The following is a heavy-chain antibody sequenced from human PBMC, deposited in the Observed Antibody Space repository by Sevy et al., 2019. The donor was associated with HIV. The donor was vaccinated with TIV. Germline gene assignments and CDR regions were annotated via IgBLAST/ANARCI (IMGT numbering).Heavy chain of an antibody. CDR3: ARSVVGHVDY. J-gene: IGHJ4*02. V-gene: IGHV3-48*02. Sequence: GGSLRLSCAASGFKFSVYSMNWVRQAPGKGLEWISYMTSDTRTIKYAESVKGRFTIYRDNARNSVYLQMNSLRDEDTAVYYCARSVVGHVDYWGQGTLVTVSS. D-gene: IGHD2-15*01. CDR2: MTSDTRTI. CDR1: GFKFSVYS.